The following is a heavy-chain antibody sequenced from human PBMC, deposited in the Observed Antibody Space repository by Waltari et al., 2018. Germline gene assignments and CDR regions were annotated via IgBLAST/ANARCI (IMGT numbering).Heavy chain of an antibody. Sequence: EVHLVESGGGLVQPGGSLRLSCTASGFAFSSYEMNWVRQAPGKGLEWVSYISSSSSSISYADSVKGRFTISRDNAKNSLYLQMNSLRAEDTALYYCASMKTILDYWGQGALVTVSS. D-gene: IGHD3-16*01. CDR3: ASMKTILDY. CDR1: GFAFSSYE. V-gene: IGHV3-48*03. J-gene: IGHJ4*02. CDR2: ISSSSSSI.